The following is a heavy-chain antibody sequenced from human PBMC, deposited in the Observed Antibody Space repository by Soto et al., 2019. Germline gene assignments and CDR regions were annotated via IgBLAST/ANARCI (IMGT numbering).Heavy chain of an antibody. Sequence: SETLSLTCSVSGGSISSGDYFWSWIRQPPGKGLEWIGYIYYSGSTYYNPSLRSRITLSIDTSKSQFSLKVNSVTPADTAMYYCARVTDCGGDGYGGWFDPWGQGTLVTVSS. J-gene: IGHJ5*02. D-gene: IGHD2-21*02. CDR3: ARVTDCGGDGYGGWFDP. CDR2: IYYSGST. V-gene: IGHV4-30-4*01. CDR1: GGSISSGDYF.